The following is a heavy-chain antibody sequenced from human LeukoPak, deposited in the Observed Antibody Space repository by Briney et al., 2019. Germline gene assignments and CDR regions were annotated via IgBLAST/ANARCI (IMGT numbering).Heavy chain of an antibody. D-gene: IGHD6-19*01. Sequence: SETLSLTCTVSGGSISSYYWSWIRQPPGKGLEWIGYIYYSGSTNYNPSLKSRVTILVDTSKNQFSLKLSSVTAADTAVYYCARVPYSSGRVWFDPWGQGTLVTVSS. V-gene: IGHV4-59*01. CDR2: IYYSGST. J-gene: IGHJ5*02. CDR3: ARVPYSSGRVWFDP. CDR1: GGSISSYY.